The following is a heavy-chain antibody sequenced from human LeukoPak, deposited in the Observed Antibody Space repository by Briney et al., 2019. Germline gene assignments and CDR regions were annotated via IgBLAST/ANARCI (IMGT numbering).Heavy chain of an antibody. D-gene: IGHD6-13*01. CDR3: AKDVAPPKYSSSWSLGY. V-gene: IGHV3-30*02. J-gene: IGHJ4*02. CDR2: IRYDGRNK. CDR1: GFTFSSYG. Sequence: GGSLRLSCAASGFTFSSYGMRWVRQAPGKGLEWVAFIRYDGRNKYYADSVKGRFTIAKDNSKNTLYLQMNSLRAEDTAVYYCAKDVAPPKYSSSWSLGYWGQGTLVTVSS.